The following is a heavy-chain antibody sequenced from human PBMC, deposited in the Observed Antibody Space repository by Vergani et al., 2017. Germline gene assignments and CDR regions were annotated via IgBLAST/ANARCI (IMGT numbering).Heavy chain of an antibody. V-gene: IGHV1-18*01. CDR3: ASHLMCGDYYYYYGMDV. D-gene: IGHD2-8*01. J-gene: IGHJ6*02. Sequence: QVQLVQSGAEVKKPGASVKVSCKASGYTFTSYGISWVRQAPGQGLEWMGWISAYNGNTNYAQKLQGRVTMTTDTSTSTAYMELRSLRSDDTAVYYCASHLMCGDYYYYYGMDVWGQGTTVTVSS. CDR1: GYTFTSYG. CDR2: ISAYNGNT.